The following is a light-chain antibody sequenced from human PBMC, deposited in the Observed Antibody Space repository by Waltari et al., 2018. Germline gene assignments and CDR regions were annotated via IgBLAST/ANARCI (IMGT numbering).Light chain of an antibody. CDR2: YKSDSDN. CDR1: RALTVPTYR. Sequence: QAVLTQPSFLSASPGASASLTCTLHRALTVPTYRIHWYQRNPGSPPQYLLRYKSDSDNQRGSGVPSRFSGSKDASANAGILLISGLQSEDEADYYCLTWHSSAWVFGGGTKLTVL. J-gene: IGLJ3*02. V-gene: IGLV5-45*03. CDR3: LTWHSSAWV.